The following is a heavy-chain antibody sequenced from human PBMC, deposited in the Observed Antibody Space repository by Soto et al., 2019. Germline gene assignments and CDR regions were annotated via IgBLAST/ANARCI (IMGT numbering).Heavy chain of an antibody. V-gene: IGHV3-23*01. CDR1: GFTFSRYA. Sequence: GGSLRLSCAASGFTFSRYAMSWVRQAPGKGLEWVSAISGSGGSTYYADSVKGRFTISRDNSKNTLYLQMNSLRAEDTAVYYCATGIRLGGVRGYYIRDSWGKGTRVTSPQ. CDR3: ATGIRLGGVRGYYIRDS. CDR2: ISGSGGST. D-gene: IGHD3-16*01. J-gene: IGHJ6*04.